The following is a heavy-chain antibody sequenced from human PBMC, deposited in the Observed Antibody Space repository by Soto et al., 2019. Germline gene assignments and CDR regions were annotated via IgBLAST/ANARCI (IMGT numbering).Heavy chain of an antibody. CDR1: GGPMSCDGCY. Sequence: SETLSLTCTVSGGPMSCDGCYWAWIRQPPGKGPEWIGNVPKSGTTYYNPFLWSRVTISADTSTNQFSLMLRSVTVADTAVYFCARIQTRTLDYWGQGIRVTVSS. D-gene: IGHD1-7*01. V-gene: IGHV4-39*01. J-gene: IGHJ4*02. CDR2: VPKSGTT. CDR3: ARIQTRTLDY.